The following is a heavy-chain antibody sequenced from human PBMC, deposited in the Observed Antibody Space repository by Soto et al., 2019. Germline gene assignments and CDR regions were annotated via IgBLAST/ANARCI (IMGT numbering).Heavy chain of an antibody. CDR2: IYYSGST. V-gene: IGHV4-39*01. CDR3: ASQVIQVNWFDP. Sequence: PGGSLRLSCAASGFTFSSYWMHWVRQAPGKGLEWVGSIYYSGSTYYNPSLKSRVTISVDTSKNQFSLKLSSVTAADTAVYYCASQVIQVNWFDPWGQGTLVTVSS. CDR1: GFTFSSYW. J-gene: IGHJ5*02.